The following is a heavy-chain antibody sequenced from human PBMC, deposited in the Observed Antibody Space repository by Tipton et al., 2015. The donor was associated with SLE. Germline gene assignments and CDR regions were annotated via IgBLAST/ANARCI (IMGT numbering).Heavy chain of an antibody. CDR1: GFTVSDYY. Sequence: SLRLSCAASGFTVSDYYMSWIRQAPGKGLEWVSYISSSGSTIYYADSVKGRFTISRDNAKNSLYLQMNSLRAEDTAVYYCARDRKTWPQGYFDLWGRGTLVTVSS. CDR2: ISSSGSTI. J-gene: IGHJ2*01. D-gene: IGHD1-14*01. CDR3: ARDRKTWPQGYFDL. V-gene: IGHV3-11*01.